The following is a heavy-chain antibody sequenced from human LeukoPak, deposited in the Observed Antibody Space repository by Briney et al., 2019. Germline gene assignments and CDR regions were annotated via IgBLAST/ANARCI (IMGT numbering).Heavy chain of an antibody. J-gene: IGHJ3*02. V-gene: IGHV3-21*01. CDR1: GFTFSSYS. D-gene: IGHD3-22*01. CDR3: ARPSGCYQDDAFDI. Sequence: GGSLRLSCAASGFTFSSYSMNWVRQAPGKGLEWVSSISSSSSYIYYADSVKGRFTISRDNAKNSLYLQMNSLRAEDTAVYYCARPSGCYQDDAFDIWGQGTMVTVSS. CDR2: ISSSSSYI.